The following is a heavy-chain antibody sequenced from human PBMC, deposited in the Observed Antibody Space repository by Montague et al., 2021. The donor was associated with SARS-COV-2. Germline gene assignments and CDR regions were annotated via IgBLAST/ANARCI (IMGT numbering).Heavy chain of an antibody. CDR2: IDYSGTT. J-gene: IGHJ2*01. D-gene: IGHD2-21*01. Sequence: SETLSLTCAVSGGSISSGGYSWSWIRQPPGKGPGWIGCIDYSGTTYYNRSVRSRVTISVDTSKNQFSLRLSSVTAADTAVYYCAREDGDYWYFDLWGRGTLVTVSS. CDR3: AREDGDYWYFDL. V-gene: IGHV4-39*02. CDR1: GGSISSGGYS.